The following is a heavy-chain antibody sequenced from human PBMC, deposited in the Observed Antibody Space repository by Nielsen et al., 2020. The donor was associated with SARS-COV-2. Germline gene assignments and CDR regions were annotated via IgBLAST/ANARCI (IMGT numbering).Heavy chain of an antibody. Sequence: SETLSLTCAVYGGSFSGYYWSWIRQPPGKGLEWIGEINHSGSTYYNPSLKSRVTISVDTSKNQFSLKMRSVTAADTAVYYCARGYNWNRYYSYYMDVWGKGTTVTVSS. V-gene: IGHV4-34*01. CDR1: GGSFSGYY. J-gene: IGHJ6*03. CDR3: ARGYNWNRYYSYYMDV. CDR2: INHSGST. D-gene: IGHD1/OR15-1a*01.